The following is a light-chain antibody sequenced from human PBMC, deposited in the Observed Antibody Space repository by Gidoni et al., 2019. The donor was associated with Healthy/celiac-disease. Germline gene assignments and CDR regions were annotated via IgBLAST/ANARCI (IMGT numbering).Light chain of an antibody. CDR3: QAWDRSLVV. CDR2: QDS. J-gene: IGLJ2*01. CDR1: KLGDKY. Sequence: SYELTQPPSVSVSPGQTASITCSGDKLGDKYACWYQQKPGQSPVLVIYQDSKRPSGIPERFSGYNSGNTDTLTISGTQAMDEADYYGQAWDRSLVVFGGGTKLTVL. V-gene: IGLV3-1*01.